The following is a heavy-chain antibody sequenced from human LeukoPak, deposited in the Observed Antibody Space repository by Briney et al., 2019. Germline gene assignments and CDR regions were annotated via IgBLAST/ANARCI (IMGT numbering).Heavy chain of an antibody. CDR3: AIPYCSGGSCYSGGSEIFDY. Sequence: SETLSLTCAVYGGSFSGYYWSWIRQPPGRGLEWIGEINHSGSTNYNPSLKSRVTISVDTSKNQFSLKLSSVTAADTAVYYCAIPYCSGGSCYSGGSEIFDYWGQGTLVTVSS. D-gene: IGHD2-15*01. CDR1: GGSFSGYY. J-gene: IGHJ4*02. V-gene: IGHV4-34*01. CDR2: INHSGST.